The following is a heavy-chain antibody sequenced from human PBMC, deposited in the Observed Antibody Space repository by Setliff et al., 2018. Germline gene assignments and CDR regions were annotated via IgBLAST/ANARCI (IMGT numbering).Heavy chain of an antibody. CDR1: GYTFANYG. CDR3: ARGRSTYFIDV. CDR2: INAGNGDT. V-gene: IGHV1-3*01. J-gene: IGHJ6*03. Sequence: VASVKVSCKASGYTFANYGLHWVRQAPGQRLEWMGWINAGNGDTKFSQKFQDTITMTEDTSASTAYMELSSLRSEDTAVYYCARGRSTYFIDVWGKGTTVTVSS.